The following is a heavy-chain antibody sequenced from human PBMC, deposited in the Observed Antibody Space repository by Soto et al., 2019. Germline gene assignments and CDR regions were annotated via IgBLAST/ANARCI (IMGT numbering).Heavy chain of an antibody. Sequence: SESLSLTCSVSGDSISNLDYFWAWIRQPPGQALEYIGYIYKSATTYYNPSFESRVAISVDTSKSQFSLNVTSVTAADTAVYFCARGRYCLTGRCFPNWFDSWGQGALVTVSS. CDR3: ARGRYCLTGRCFPNWFDS. CDR1: GDSISNLDYF. CDR2: IYKSATT. V-gene: IGHV4-30-4*01. J-gene: IGHJ5*01. D-gene: IGHD7-27*01.